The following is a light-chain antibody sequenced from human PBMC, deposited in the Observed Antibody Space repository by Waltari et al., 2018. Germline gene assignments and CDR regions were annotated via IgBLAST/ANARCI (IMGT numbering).Light chain of an antibody. J-gene: IGKJ1*01. CDR1: QDITNS. V-gene: IGKV1-NL1*01. CDR3: QQYYSTPR. CDR2: AAS. Sequence: DIQMTQSPSSLSASVGARVTITCRASQDITNSLTWYQQKPGKAPKLLLSAASRLESGVPSRFSGSGSGTDYTLTISSLQPEDFATYYCQQYYSTPRFGQGTKVETK.